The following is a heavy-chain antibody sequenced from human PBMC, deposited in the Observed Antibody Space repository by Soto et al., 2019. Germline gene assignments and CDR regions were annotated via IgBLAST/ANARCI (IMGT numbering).Heavy chain of an antibody. D-gene: IGHD2-15*01. V-gene: IGHV4-34*01. Sequence: QVQLQQWGAGLLKSSETLSLTCAVYGGSFSGYYWSWIRQPPGKGLEWIGEINHSGSTNYNPSLKSRVTTSVDTSKNQFSLKLSSVTAADTAVYYCARGSKGGLGRPLDYWGQGTLVTVSS. J-gene: IGHJ4*02. CDR2: INHSGST. CDR1: GGSFSGYY. CDR3: ARGSKGGLGRPLDY.